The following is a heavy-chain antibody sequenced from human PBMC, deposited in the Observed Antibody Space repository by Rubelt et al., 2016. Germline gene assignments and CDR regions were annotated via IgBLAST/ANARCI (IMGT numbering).Heavy chain of an antibody. CDR1: GFTFDDYT. CDR3: ARDGSEWSRDV. CDR2: ISWDGGST. Sequence: ASGFTFDDYTMHWVRQAPGKGLEWVSLISWDGGSTYYADSVKGRFTISRDNARNTLYLQMDSLRADDTAVYYCARDGSEWSRDVWGQGTLVTVSS. J-gene: IGHJ1*01. D-gene: IGHD3-3*01. V-gene: IGHV3-43*01.